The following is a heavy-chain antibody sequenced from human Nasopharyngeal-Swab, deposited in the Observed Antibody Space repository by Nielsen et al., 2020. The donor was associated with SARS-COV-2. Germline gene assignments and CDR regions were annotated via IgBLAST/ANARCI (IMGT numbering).Heavy chain of an antibody. CDR3: ARDLRGYDNSAYQGLGY. V-gene: IGHV3-33*01. J-gene: IGHJ4*02. CDR2: IWYDG. Sequence: GESLKISCVASGFIFSSYGMHWVRQAPGKGLEWVAVIWYDGYSADSVKGRFTISRDNSKNILYLQMNSLRAEDTAVYFCARDLRGYDNSAYQGLGYWGQGTLVTVSS. CDR1: GFIFSSYG. D-gene: IGHD3-22*01.